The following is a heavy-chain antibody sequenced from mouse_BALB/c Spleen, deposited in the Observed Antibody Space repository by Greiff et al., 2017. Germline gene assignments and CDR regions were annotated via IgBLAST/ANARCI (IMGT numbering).Heavy chain of an antibody. Sequence: EVKVVESGGGLVKPGGSLKLSCAASGFAFSSYDMSWVRQTPEKRLEWVAYISSGGGSTYYPDTVKGRFTISRDNARNILYLQMSSLRSEDTAMYYCARGRYGSSYVYFDYWGQGTTLTVSS. D-gene: IGHD1-1*01. CDR2: ISSGGGST. CDR3: ARGRYGSSYVYFDY. CDR1: GFAFSSYD. V-gene: IGHV5-12-1*01. J-gene: IGHJ2*01.